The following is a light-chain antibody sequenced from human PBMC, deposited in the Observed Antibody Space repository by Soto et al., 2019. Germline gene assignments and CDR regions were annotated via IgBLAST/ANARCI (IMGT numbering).Light chain of an antibody. CDR3: QQYAASPRT. CDR2: GAS. J-gene: IGKJ1*01. CDR1: QSVSNAY. Sequence: EIVLTQSPGTLSLSPMERATLSCRASQSVSNAYLAWYQHKVGQSPRLLIYGASNRSPGIPDRFSGSGSGTDFKLTISRLEPEDFAVYYCQQYAASPRTFGQGPQVEVK. V-gene: IGKV3-20*01.